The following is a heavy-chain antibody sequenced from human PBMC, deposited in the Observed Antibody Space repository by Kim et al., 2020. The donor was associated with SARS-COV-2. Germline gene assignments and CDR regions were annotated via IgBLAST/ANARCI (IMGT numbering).Heavy chain of an antibody. CDR2: ISGSGGST. CDR3: AKRMLIGRHPNLSITMVRGTNGLGGMDV. V-gene: IGHV3-23*01. CDR1: GFTFSSYA. Sequence: GGSLRLSCAASGFTFSSYAMSWVRQAPGKGLEWVSAISGSGGSTYYAVSVKGRFTISRDNSKNTLYLQMNSLRAEDTAVYYCAKRMLIGRHPNLSITMVRGTNGLGGMDVWGQGTTVTVSS. J-gene: IGHJ6*02. D-gene: IGHD3-10*01.